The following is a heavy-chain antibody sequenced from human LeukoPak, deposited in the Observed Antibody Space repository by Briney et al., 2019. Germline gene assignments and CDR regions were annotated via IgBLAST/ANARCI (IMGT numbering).Heavy chain of an antibody. CDR2: IIPILGIA. V-gene: IGHV1-69*04. Sequence: GSSVKVSCKASGGTFSSYAISWVRQAPGQGLEWMGRIIPILGIANYAQKFQGRVTITADKSTSTAYMELSSLRSEDTAVYYCARGHYDSSGYPYRATIDYWGQGTLVTVSS. J-gene: IGHJ4*02. CDR1: GGTFSSYA. D-gene: IGHD3-22*01. CDR3: ARGHYDSSGYPYRATIDY.